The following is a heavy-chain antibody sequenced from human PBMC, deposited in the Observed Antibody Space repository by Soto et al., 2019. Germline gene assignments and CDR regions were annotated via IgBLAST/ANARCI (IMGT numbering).Heavy chain of an antibody. Sequence: EVQLLESGGGLVQPGGSLTLSCATSGFTFSSYAMVWVRQAAEKGLEWVASISNNGDTAYYADSVKGRFTISRGNSENTLYMQMNGLRADDTALYFCAKSRVFIGAIVTLLDSWGQGTQVTSSS. CDR3: AKSRVFIGAIVTLLDS. V-gene: IGHV3-23*01. CDR1: GFTFSSYA. CDR2: ISNNGDTA. J-gene: IGHJ4*02. D-gene: IGHD3-16*02.